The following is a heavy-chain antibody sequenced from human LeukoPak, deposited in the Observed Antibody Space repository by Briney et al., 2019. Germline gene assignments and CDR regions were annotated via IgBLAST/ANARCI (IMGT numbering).Heavy chain of an antibody. Sequence: GASVKVSYKASGYTFTSYYMHWVRQAPGQGLEWMGIINPSGGSTSYAQKFQGRVTMTRDTSTSTVYMELSSLRSEDTAVYYCASMKRSVVVTAIGAFDIWGQGTMVTVSS. J-gene: IGHJ3*02. CDR2: INPSGGST. CDR1: GYTFTSYY. D-gene: IGHD2-21*02. V-gene: IGHV1-46*01. CDR3: ASMKRSVVVTAIGAFDI.